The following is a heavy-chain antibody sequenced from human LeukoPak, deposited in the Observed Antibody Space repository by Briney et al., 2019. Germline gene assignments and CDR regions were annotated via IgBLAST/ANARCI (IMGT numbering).Heavy chain of an antibody. CDR3: AHGGWHYYDGMDV. CDR1: GSTFSSYA. V-gene: IGHV3-23*01. J-gene: IGHJ6*02. CDR2: ISGSGSRT. D-gene: IGHD3-16*01. Sequence: GGSLRLSCAASGSTFSSYAINWVRQAPGKGLEWVSAISGSGSRTYYADSVKGRSTISRDNSKNTLYRQMNSLRTEDTAVYYCAHGGWHYYDGMDVWGRGPTVTVSS.